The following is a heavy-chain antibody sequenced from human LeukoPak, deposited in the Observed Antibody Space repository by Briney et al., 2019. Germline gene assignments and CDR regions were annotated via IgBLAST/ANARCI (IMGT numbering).Heavy chain of an antibody. CDR2: ISYSGTT. CDR1: GDSISSYY. D-gene: IGHD4-17*01. J-gene: IGHJ4*02. CDR3: ARDPAKYGDYDY. V-gene: IGHV4-59*01. Sequence: PSETLSLTCTVSGDSISSYYWSWIRQPPGKGLEWIGYISYSGTTNYNPSLRSRVTISLDTSKNQFSLKLTSVTAADTAVYYCARDPAKYGDYDYWGQGTLVTVSS.